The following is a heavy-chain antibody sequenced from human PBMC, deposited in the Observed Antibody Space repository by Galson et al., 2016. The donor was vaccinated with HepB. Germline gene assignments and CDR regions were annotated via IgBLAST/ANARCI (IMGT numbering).Heavy chain of an antibody. Sequence: TLSLTCVVYGGSLSGHYWTWIRQSPGKGLEWIGEINHSGSTNYNPSLKGRTTMSVDMSKNQFSLNLTSVTAADTAVYYCARGGLGSYYYYYGMDVWGQGTTVTVSS. V-gene: IGHV4-34*01. CDR1: GGSLSGHY. CDR3: ARGGLGSYYYYYGMDV. D-gene: IGHD1-26*01. CDR2: INHSGST. J-gene: IGHJ6*02.